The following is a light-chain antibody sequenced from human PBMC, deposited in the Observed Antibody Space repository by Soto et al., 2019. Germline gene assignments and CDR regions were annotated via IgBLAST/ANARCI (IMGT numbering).Light chain of an antibody. CDR3: QQRSSWPTWT. J-gene: IGKJ1*01. CDR2: DAF. Sequence: QSPDTLSAYPGERVSLFCRASQSVSSYLAWYQQKPGQAPRLLIYDAFNRATGIPARFSGGGSGTDFTLTISSLEPEDSAVYYCQQRSSWPTWTFGQGTKWIS. CDR1: QSVSSY. V-gene: IGKV3-11*01.